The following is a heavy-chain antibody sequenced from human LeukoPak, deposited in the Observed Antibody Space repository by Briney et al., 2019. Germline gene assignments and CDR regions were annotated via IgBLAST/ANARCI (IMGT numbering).Heavy chain of an antibody. CDR1: GFIFSSYA. CDR2: ISGSGGSI. CDR3: AKRISSSSGYDY. D-gene: IGHD6-19*01. V-gene: IGHV3-23*01. Sequence: GGSLRLSCAASGFIFSSYAMSWVRQAPGKGLEWVSAISGSGGSIYYADSVKGRFTISRDNSKNALYLQMNSLRAEDTAVYYCAKRISSSSGYDYWGQGTLVTVSS. J-gene: IGHJ4*02.